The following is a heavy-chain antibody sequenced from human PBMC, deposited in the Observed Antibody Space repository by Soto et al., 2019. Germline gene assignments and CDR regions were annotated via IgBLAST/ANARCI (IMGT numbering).Heavy chain of an antibody. V-gene: IGHV4-59*01. CDR1: GGSISSYF. D-gene: IGHD6-19*01. J-gene: IGHJ5*02. CDR2: IYYSEST. Sequence: QVQLQESGPGLVKPSETLSLTCTVSGGSISSYFWSWIRQPPGKGLEWIGYIYYSESTNYNPSLKSRVTMAVDTSKNQFSLKLSSVTASDTAVYYCARERGLGSGWYGWFDPWGQGTLVTVSS. CDR3: ARERGLGSGWYGWFDP.